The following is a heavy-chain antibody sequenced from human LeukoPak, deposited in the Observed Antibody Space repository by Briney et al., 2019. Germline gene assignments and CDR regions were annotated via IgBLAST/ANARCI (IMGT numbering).Heavy chain of an antibody. Sequence: AGGSLRLSCAASGFTFSTYSMNWVRQAPGKGLEWVSSISSGGTYIHYADSVKGRFTISRDNAKNSLYLQMNSLRAEDTAVYYCARDLSDSSGYRNFYYYYMDVWGKGTTVTISS. CDR2: ISSGGTYI. CDR1: GFTFSTYS. CDR3: ARDLSDSSGYRNFYYYYMDV. J-gene: IGHJ6*03. D-gene: IGHD3-22*01. V-gene: IGHV3-21*01.